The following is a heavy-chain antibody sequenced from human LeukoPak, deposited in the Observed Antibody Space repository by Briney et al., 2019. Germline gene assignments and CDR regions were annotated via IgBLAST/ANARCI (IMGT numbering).Heavy chain of an antibody. D-gene: IGHD1-26*01. V-gene: IGHV3-23*01. CDR2: ISGTGGST. CDR3: AKDYEPLVGVHRWGDWFDP. J-gene: IGHJ5*02. Sequence: GGTLRLSCAASGFTFSSHGMNWVRQAPGKGLEWVSLISGTGGSTYYADSVKGRFTISRDNSKNTLYLQMNSLRAEDTAVYYCAKDYEPLVGVHRWGDWFDPWGQGTLVTVSS. CDR1: GFTFSSHG.